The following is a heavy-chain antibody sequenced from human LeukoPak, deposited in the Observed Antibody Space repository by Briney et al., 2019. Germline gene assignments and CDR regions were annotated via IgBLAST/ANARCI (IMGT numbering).Heavy chain of an antibody. V-gene: IGHV3-21*01. CDR2: ISSSSSDI. D-gene: IGHD5-12*01. Sequence: GGSLRLSCAASGFTFSTYTMNWVRQAPGKGLEWVSSISSSSSDIYYADSVKGRFTISRDNAKNSLYLQMNSLRAEDTAVYYCARGGYKYAETSGGDYWGQGTLVIVSS. CDR1: GFTFSTYT. J-gene: IGHJ4*02. CDR3: ARGGYKYAETSGGDY.